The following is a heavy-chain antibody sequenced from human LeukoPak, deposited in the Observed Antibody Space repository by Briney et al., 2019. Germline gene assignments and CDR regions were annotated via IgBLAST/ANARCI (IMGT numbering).Heavy chain of an antibody. J-gene: IGHJ4*02. CDR1: GYTFTSYY. V-gene: IGHV1-46*01. D-gene: IGHD4-17*01. Sequence: ASVKVSWKASGYTFTSYYMHWVRQAPGQGFEWMGIINPSGGSTSYAQKFQGRVTMTRDTSTSTVYMELSSLRSEDTAVYYCARIPPYGDSDDYWGQGTLVTVSS. CDR3: ARIPPYGDSDDY. CDR2: INPSGGST.